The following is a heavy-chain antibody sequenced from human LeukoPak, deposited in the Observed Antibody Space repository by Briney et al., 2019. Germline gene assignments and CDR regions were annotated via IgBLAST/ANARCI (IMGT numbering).Heavy chain of an antibody. Sequence: ASVTVSCKASGYTFTSYYMHWVRQAPGQGLEWMGIINPSGGSTSYAQKSQGRVTMTRDTSTSTVYMELSSLRSEDTAVYYCASEGATDAFDIWGQGTMVTVSS. CDR1: GYTFTSYY. CDR3: ASEGATDAFDI. J-gene: IGHJ3*02. D-gene: IGHD1-26*01. V-gene: IGHV1-46*01. CDR2: INPSGGST.